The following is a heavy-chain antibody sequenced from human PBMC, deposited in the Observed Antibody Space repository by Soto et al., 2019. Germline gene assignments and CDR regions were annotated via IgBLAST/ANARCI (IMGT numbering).Heavy chain of an antibody. D-gene: IGHD2-8*01. CDR3: ARDPGYCTNGVCPIFDF. J-gene: IGHJ4*02. V-gene: IGHV4-59*01. Sequence: PETLSLTCSVSGDSIRNYFWSWIRQPPGKGLEWIGHFYHSGTTNYSPALKSRVTISIDQSKNQFSLRLNSVTAADTAVYFCARDPGYCTNGVCPIFDFWGQGIPVTVSS. CDR2: FYHSGTT. CDR1: GDSIRNYF.